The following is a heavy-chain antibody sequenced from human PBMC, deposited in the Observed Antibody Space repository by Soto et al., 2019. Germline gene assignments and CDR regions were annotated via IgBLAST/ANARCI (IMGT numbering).Heavy chain of an antibody. CDR2: IYYSGST. J-gene: IGHJ4*02. V-gene: IGHV4-59*01. CDR1: GASISSYY. CDR3: ARLSPTYGNWELDY. Sequence: SETLSLTCTVSGASISSYYWSWIRQPPGKGLEWIGYIYYSGSTNYNPSLKSRVTISVDTSKNQFSLKVSSVTATDTAVYYCARLSPTYGNWELDYWGQGTLVTVSS. D-gene: IGHD1-26*01.